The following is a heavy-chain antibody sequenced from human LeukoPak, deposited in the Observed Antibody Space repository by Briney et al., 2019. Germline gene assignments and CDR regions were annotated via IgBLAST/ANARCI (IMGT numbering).Heavy chain of an antibody. CDR2: IYYSGST. CDR3: ARRSVTKSGPNSYYYGMDV. CDR1: GGSISNYH. Sequence: SETLSLTCTVTGGSISNYHWSWIRQPPGKGLEWVGYIYYSGSTNYNPSLKSRLSMSVDTPKNQFSLKLSSVTAADTAVYYCARRSVTKSGPNSYYYGMDVWGQGTTVTVSS. D-gene: IGHD4-17*01. J-gene: IGHJ6*02. V-gene: IGHV4-59*01.